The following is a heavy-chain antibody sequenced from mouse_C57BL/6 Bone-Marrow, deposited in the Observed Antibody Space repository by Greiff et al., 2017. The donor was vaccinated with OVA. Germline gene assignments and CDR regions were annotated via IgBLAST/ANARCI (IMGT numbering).Heavy chain of an antibody. Sequence: EVQLQQSGPGLVKPSQSLSLTCSVTGYSITSGYYWNWIRQFPGNKLEWMGYISYDGSNNYNPSLKNRISITRDTSKNQFFLKLNSVTTEDTATYYCARREYYGLFAYWGQGTLVTVSA. V-gene: IGHV3-6*01. CDR2: ISYDGSN. CDR1: GYSITSGYY. J-gene: IGHJ3*01. CDR3: ARREYYGLFAY. D-gene: IGHD1-1*01.